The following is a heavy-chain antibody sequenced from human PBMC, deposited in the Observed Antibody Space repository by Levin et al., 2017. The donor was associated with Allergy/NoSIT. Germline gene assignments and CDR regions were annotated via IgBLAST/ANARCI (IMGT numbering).Heavy chain of an antibody. CDR3: ARKPPTLPSGDYYHGMDV. V-gene: IGHV1-2*06. D-gene: IGHD2-15*01. CDR1: GFTLTAYY. J-gene: IGHJ6*02. Sequence: VASVKVSCKASGFTLTAYYIHWVRQAPGQGLEWMGRINANSGATNYAQNFQGRVTMTRDTSMYTASMELRGLTSDDAAVYYCARKPPTLPSGDYYHGMDVWGQGTTVTVS. CDR2: INANSGAT.